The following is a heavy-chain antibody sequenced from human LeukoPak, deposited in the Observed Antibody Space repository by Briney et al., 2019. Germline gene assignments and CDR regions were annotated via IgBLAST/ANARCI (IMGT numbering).Heavy chain of an antibody. V-gene: IGHV4-59*08. J-gene: IGHJ2*01. CDR3: ARRNYHDSSGYYHGWYFDL. CDR1: GDSISSYY. D-gene: IGHD3-22*01. Sequence: SETLSLTCTVSGDSISSYYWSWIRQPPGKGLEWIGYIYYSGSTNYNPSLKSRVTISVDTSKNQFSLKLSSVTAADTAVYYCARRNYHDSSGYYHGWYFDLWGRGTLVTVSS. CDR2: IYYSGST.